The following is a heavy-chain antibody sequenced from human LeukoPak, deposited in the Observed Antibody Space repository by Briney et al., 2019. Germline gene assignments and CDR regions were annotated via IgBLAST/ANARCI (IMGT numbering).Heavy chain of an antibody. V-gene: IGHV3-21*01. CDR3: ARDATMVPLYYHYYMHV. CDR2: INSSSGYI. J-gene: IGHJ6*03. CDR1: GFTFRNYN. Sequence: PGGSLRLSCAASGFTFRNYNMNWVRQAPWKGLEWVSSINSSSGYIYYADSVKGRFTISRDNAKNSLYLQMNSLRAEDTAVYYCARDATMVPLYYHYYMHVWGKGTTVTVSS. D-gene: IGHD3-10*01.